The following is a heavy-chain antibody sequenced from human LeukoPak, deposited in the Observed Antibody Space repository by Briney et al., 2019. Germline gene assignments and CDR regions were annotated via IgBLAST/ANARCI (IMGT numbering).Heavy chain of an antibody. D-gene: IGHD1-26*01. CDR1: GGTFSSYA. J-gene: IGHJ4*02. Sequence: SVKVSCKASGGTFSSYAISWVRQAPGQGLEWMGGIIPIFGTANYAQKFQGRVTITADKSTSTAYMELSSLRSEDTAVYYCARGVTIEVGATGYYFDYWGQGTLVTGSS. CDR2: IIPIFGTA. CDR3: ARGVTIEVGATGYYFDY. V-gene: IGHV1-69*06.